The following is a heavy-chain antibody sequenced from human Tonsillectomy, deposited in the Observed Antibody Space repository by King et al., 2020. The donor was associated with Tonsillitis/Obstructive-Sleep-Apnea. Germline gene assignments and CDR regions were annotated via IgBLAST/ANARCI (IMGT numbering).Heavy chain of an antibody. CDR3: ARHSTMTTWDFYYYMDV. V-gene: IGHV3-11*05. CDR2: ISSSGGFT. D-gene: IGHD4-17*01. CDR1: GFTFSDYY. Sequence: VQLVESGGGLVKPGGSLRLSCAASGFTFSDYYMSWIRQAPGKGLEWVSYISSSGGFTNYADSVRGRFTISRANARKSLYLQMNSLRAEDTAVSYCARHSTMTTWDFYYYMDVWGKGTTVTVSS. J-gene: IGHJ6*03.